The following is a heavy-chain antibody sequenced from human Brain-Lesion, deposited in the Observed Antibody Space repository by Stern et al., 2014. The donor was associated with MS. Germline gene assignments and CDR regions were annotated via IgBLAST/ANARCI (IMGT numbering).Heavy chain of an antibody. Sequence: VQLVESGPGLVKPSQTLSLTCTVSGGSITRGGDYWSWVRQRPGKGLEWGGYIIYSGSSYYNPSLKSRVTISVDTSKNQFSLRLTSVTAADTAVYYCARFSLFGEYYFDSWGQGTLVTVSS. CDR3: ARFSLFGEYYFDS. CDR1: GGSITRGGDY. CDR2: IIYSGSS. D-gene: IGHD3-10*01. V-gene: IGHV4-31*02. J-gene: IGHJ4*02.